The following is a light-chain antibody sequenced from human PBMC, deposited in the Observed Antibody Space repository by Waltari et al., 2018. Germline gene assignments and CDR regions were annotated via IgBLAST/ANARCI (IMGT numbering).Light chain of an antibody. J-gene: IGKJ3*01. CDR2: WAS. V-gene: IGKV4-1*01. CDR3: QQYYSTPLT. CDR1: QSVLYNSNNKNY. Sequence: DIVMTQSPDSLAVPLGERATINCKSSQSVLYNSNNKNYVAWYQQKPGQPPKLLIYWASTRESGVPDRFSGSGSGTDFTLTISSLQAEDVAVYYCQQYYSTPLTFGPGTKVDIK.